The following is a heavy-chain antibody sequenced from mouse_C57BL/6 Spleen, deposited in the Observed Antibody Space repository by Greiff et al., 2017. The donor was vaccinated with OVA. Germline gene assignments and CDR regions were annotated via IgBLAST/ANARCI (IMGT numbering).Heavy chain of an antibody. V-gene: IGHV5-17*01. D-gene: IGHD1-1*01. CDR2: ISSGSSTI. CDR3: ARGYYGSSYEYFDV. Sequence: EVMLVESGGGLVKPGGSLKLSCAASGFTFSDYGMHWVRQAPEKGLEWVAYISSGSSTIYYADTVKGRFTISRDNAKNTLFLQMTSLRSEDTAMYYCARGYYGSSYEYFDVWGTGTTVTVSS. J-gene: IGHJ1*03. CDR1: GFTFSDYG.